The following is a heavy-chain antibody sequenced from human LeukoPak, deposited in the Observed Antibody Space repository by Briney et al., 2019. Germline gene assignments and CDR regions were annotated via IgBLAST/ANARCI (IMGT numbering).Heavy chain of an antibody. V-gene: IGHV3-74*01. J-gene: IGHJ4*02. CDR2: IKSDGKST. CDR3: ARALLGDYGFDS. D-gene: IGHD4-17*01. CDR1: GFTFSTYW. Sequence: GGSLSLSCAASGFTFSTYWMHWVRQTPGNGLVWVSRIKSDGKSTAYADSVKGRFTISRDNAKNTLYLQMSSLRAEDTAVYYCARALLGDYGFDSWGQGALVTVSS.